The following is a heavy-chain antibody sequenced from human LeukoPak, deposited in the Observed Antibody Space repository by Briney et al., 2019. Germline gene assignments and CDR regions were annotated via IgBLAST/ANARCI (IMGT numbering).Heavy chain of an antibody. V-gene: IGHV3-23*01. Sequence: GGSLRLSCAASGFSFSSYAMSWVRQAPGKGLEWVSAISGSGGSTYYAVSVKGRFTISRDNSKNTLYLQMNSLRAEDTAVYYCAKVIWFGELFFDYWGQGTLVTVSS. D-gene: IGHD3-10*01. CDR1: GFSFSSYA. CDR2: ISGSGGST. CDR3: AKVIWFGELFFDY. J-gene: IGHJ4*02.